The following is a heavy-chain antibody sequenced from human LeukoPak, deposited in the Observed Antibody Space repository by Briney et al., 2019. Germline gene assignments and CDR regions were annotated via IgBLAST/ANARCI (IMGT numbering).Heavy chain of an antibody. J-gene: IGHJ4*02. D-gene: IGHD2-21*01. CDR2: LKEDGSEK. V-gene: IGHV3-7*01. CDR1: GFTFSSYW. CDR3: ARMMASIPRGVPDF. Sequence: GSLRLSCASPGFTFSSYWMTWVRQAPGKGLEWVANLKEDGSEKYYVDSVKGRFTISRDNSKSSLYLQMDSLRAEDTAVYYCARMMASIPRGVPDFWGQGTLVTVSS.